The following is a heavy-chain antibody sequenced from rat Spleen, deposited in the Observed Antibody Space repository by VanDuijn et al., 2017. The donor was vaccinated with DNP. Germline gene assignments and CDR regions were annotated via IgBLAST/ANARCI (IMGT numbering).Heavy chain of an antibody. J-gene: IGHJ3*01. CDR1: GFTFSNSD. Sequence: EVQLVESGGGLVQPGRSMKLSCAASGFTFSNSDMAWVRQAPTKGLEWVASISTSGGSTYYRDSVKGRFTISRDNAKSTLYLQMDSLRSEETATYYCATVIVGTTVATDYWGQGTLVTVSS. CDR2: ISTSGGST. CDR3: ATVIVGTTVATDY. D-gene: IGHD1-3*01. V-gene: IGHV5S11*01.